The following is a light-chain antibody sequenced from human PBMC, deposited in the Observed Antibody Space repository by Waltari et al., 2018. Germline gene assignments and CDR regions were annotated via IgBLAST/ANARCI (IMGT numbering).Light chain of an antibody. Sequence: EIVLTQSPGTLSLSPGERATLSCRASQTVRTTYLAWYQQKPGQAPTLLIYGASSRAPGIPDRFSGSGSGTDFSLTISSLEPEDFAVYYCQQYDISPLTFGGGTKVE. J-gene: IGKJ4*01. V-gene: IGKV3-20*01. CDR1: QTVRTTY. CDR3: QQYDISPLT. CDR2: GAS.